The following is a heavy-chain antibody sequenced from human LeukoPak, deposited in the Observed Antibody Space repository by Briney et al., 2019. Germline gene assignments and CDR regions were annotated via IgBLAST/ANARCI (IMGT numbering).Heavy chain of an antibody. CDR2: IIPIFGTA. CDR1: GGTFSSYA. CDR3: AVGYCSGGSCYGLYTGDNWFDP. J-gene: IGHJ5*02. Sequence: ASVKVSCKASGGTFSSYAISWVRQAPGQRLEWMGRIIPIFGTANYAQKFQGRVTITTDESTSTAYMELSSLRSEDTAVYYCAVGYCSGGSCYGLYTGDNWFDPWGQGTLVTVSS. D-gene: IGHD2-15*01. V-gene: IGHV1-69*05.